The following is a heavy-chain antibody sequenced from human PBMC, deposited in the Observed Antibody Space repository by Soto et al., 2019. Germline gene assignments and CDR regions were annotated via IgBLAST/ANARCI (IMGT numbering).Heavy chain of an antibody. V-gene: IGHV1-69*06. CDR3: ARDFGEWERPTGFDY. J-gene: IGHJ4*02. CDR2: IIPIFGTA. CDR1: GGSFSSYA. Sequence: QVQLVQSGAVVKKPGSSVKVSCKASGGSFSSYAISWVRQAPGQGLEWMGGIIPIFGTANYAQKFQGRVTITADKSTSTAYMELSSLRSEDTAVYYCARDFGEWERPTGFDYWGQGTLVTVSS. D-gene: IGHD3-10*01.